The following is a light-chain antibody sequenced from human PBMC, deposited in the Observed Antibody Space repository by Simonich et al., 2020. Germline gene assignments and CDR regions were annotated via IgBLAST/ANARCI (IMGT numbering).Light chain of an antibody. V-gene: IGKV3-20*01. J-gene: IGKJ2*01. CDR3: QQYGSSPPYT. CDR2: GAS. CDR1: QSVSSN. Sequence: EIVMTQSPATLSVSPGERATLSCRASQSVSSNLAWYQQKPGQAPRLLICGASSRATGIPDRFSGSGSGTDFTLTISRLEPEDFAVYYCQQYGSSPPYTFGQGTKLEIK.